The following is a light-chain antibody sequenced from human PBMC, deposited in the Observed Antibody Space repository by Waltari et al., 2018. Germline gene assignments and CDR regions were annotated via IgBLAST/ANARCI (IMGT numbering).Light chain of an antibody. J-gene: IGLJ2*01. CDR3: YSAADNNRI. CDR1: LLADKF. Sequence: SYELTQPSSVSVSPGQTARITCSGDLLADKFARWFQQKPGQAPVVLIYKDTERPSGIPERFSGSSSGTTVTLTISGAQVEDEADYHCYSAADNNRIFGGGTKLTVL. CDR2: KDT. V-gene: IGLV3-27*01.